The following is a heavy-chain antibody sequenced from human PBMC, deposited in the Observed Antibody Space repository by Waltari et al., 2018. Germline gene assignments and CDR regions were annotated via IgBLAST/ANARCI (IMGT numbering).Heavy chain of an antibody. CDR2: TYRSGST. D-gene: IGHD3-10*01. V-gene: IGHV4-38-2*02. CDR1: GSSVNNDYY. CDR3: ARDIGGHVFDI. J-gene: IGHJ3*02. Sequence: QVQLQESGPGLVRPWETLSLTCTVSGSSVNNDYYWGYIRQPPGKGLEWIGTTYRSGSTYYNPSLKSRVTISLDTSKNQFSLKLSSVTAADTAVYYCARDIGGHVFDIWGQGTIVTVSS.